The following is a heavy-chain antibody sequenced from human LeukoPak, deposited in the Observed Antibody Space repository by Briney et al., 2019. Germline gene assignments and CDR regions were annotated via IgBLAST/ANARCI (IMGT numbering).Heavy chain of an antibody. D-gene: IGHD4-17*01. V-gene: IGHV4-34*01. CDR1: GGSFSGYY. CDR2: INHSGST. CDR3: ARIDYGDYVAY. J-gene: IGHJ4*02. Sequence: PSETLSLTCAVYGGSFSGYYWSWIRQPPGKGLEWIGEINHSGSTNYNPSLKSRVTISVDTPKNQFSLKLSSVTAADTAVYYCARIDYGDYVAYWGQGTLVTVSS.